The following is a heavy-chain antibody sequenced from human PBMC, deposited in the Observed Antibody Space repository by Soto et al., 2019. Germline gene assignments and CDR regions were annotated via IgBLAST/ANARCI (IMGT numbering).Heavy chain of an antibody. CDR2: ISGSGGST. CDR3: ATDWTTFNYYYYMDV. CDR1: GFTFSSYA. D-gene: IGHD3-16*01. Sequence: GGSLRLSCAASGFTFSSYAMSWVRQAPGKGLEWVSAISGSGGSTYYADSVKGRFTISRDNSKNTLYLQMNSLRAEDTAVYYCATDWTTFNYYYYMDVWGKGTTVTVSS. J-gene: IGHJ6*03. V-gene: IGHV3-23*01.